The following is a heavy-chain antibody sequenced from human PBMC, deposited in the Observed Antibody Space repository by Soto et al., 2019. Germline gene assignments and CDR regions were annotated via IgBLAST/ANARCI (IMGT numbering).Heavy chain of an antibody. J-gene: IGHJ4*02. CDR3: ARAQGSGFLVS. CDR2: IDYSGST. V-gene: IGHV4-30-4*01. D-gene: IGHD3-10*01. Sequence: QVQLQESGPGLVKPSQTLSLTCTVSGGSISSGDYYWSWIRQPPGKGLEWIGYIDYSGSTYYHPSLKSRVTIPVDTSKNQFSLKLSSVTAADTAVYYCARAQGSGFLVSWGQGTLGTVSS. CDR1: GGSISSGDYY.